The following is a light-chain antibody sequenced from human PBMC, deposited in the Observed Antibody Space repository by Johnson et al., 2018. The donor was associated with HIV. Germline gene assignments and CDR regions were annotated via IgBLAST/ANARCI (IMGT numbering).Light chain of an antibody. J-gene: IGLJ1*01. CDR1: SSNIGNNY. CDR3: GTWDSSLSAGGFV. V-gene: IGLV1-51*02. Sequence: QSVLTQPPSVSAAPGQKVTISCSGSSSNIGNNYVSWYQQLPGTAPKLLIYENNMLPSGIPDRFSGSKSVTSATLGITGLQTGDEADYYCGTWDSSLSAGGFVFGTGTKVTVL. CDR2: ENN.